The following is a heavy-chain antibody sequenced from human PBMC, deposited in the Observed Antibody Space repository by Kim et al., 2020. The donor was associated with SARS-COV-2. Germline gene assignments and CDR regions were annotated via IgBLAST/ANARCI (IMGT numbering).Heavy chain of an antibody. Sequence: ASVKVSCKASGYTFTGYYMHWVRQAPGQGLEWMGWINPNSGGTNYAQKFQGRVTMTRDTSISTAYMELSRLRSDDTAVYYCARVSSSGWYLAYCGQGTLVTVSS. CDR2: INPNSGGT. V-gene: IGHV1-2*02. D-gene: IGHD6-19*01. CDR1: GYTFTGYY. J-gene: IGHJ4*02. CDR3: ARVSSSGWYLAY.